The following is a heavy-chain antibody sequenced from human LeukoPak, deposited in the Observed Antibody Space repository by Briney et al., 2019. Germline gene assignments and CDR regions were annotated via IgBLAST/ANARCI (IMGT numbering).Heavy chain of an antibody. CDR1: GGSISSYY. Sequence: SETLSLTCTVSGGSISSYYWSWIRQPPGKGLEWIGYIYYSGSTYYNPSLQSRVTISEDTSKNQFSLKLTSVTAADTAVYYCTAAWYTFDYWGQGTLVTVSS. CDR3: TAAWYTFDY. CDR2: IYYSGST. J-gene: IGHJ4*02. V-gene: IGHV4-59*04. D-gene: IGHD6-13*01.